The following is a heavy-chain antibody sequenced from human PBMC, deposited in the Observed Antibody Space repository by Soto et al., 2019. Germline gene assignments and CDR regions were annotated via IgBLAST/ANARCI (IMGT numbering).Heavy chain of an antibody. CDR3: GRVPDYYDSGRHKASLDY. CDR1: GYTFTTTY. J-gene: IGHJ4*02. V-gene: IGHV1-18*01. CDR2: ISAYNGGT. D-gene: IGHD3-22*01. Sequence: ASVKVSCKASGYTFTTTYITWVRQAPGQGLEWMGWISAYNGGTRYAHNLEGRITMTTDTSTSTAYMELRSLRSDDTAVYYCGRVPDYYDSGRHKASLDYWGQGTLVTVYS.